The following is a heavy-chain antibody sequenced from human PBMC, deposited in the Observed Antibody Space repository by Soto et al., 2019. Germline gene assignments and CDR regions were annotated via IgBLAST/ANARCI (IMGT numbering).Heavy chain of an antibody. Sequence: PSETLYRTCAVSGGSFSGFYWTWIRQPPGEGLEWIGEINHSGTTNFNPSLRSRLTISLDSSKKHFSLKLTSMTAADAAVYYCARADRTLVTSYGLDVWGQGTTVTVSS. CDR2: INHSGTT. CDR3: ARADRTLVTSYGLDV. V-gene: IGHV4-34*01. D-gene: IGHD2-21*02. J-gene: IGHJ6*02. CDR1: GGSFSGFY.